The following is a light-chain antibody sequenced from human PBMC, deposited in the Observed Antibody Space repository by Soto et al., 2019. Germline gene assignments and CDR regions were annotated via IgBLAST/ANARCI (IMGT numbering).Light chain of an antibody. CDR1: SSDVGGYTY. Sequence: QSALTQPRSVSASPGQSVAISCTGSSSDVGGYTYVSWYQQCPGKAPRLLIYDVNKRPSGVPDRFSGSKSGNTASLTISGLRAEDEADYYCCSYAGTYIWVFGGGTKVTVL. CDR3: CSYAGTYIWV. J-gene: IGLJ3*02. CDR2: DVN. V-gene: IGLV2-11*01.